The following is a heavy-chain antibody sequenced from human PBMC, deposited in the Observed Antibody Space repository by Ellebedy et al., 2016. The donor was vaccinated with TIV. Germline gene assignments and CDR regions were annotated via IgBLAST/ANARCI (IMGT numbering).Heavy chain of an antibody. Sequence: GESLKISXEASGFIFSAFGMHWVRQAPGKGLEWVALISFDGSEKYYEESVRGRFTISRDRSKNTVYLEVDSLRVEDTAVYYCARGGNYVTGSYGYWGQGTLVTVSS. CDR2: ISFDGSEK. D-gene: IGHD3-10*01. V-gene: IGHV3-33*08. CDR1: GFIFSAFG. J-gene: IGHJ4*02. CDR3: ARGGNYVTGSYGY.